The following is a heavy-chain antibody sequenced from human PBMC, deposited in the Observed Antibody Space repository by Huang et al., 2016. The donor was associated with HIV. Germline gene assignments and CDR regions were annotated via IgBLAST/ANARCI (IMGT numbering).Heavy chain of an antibody. V-gene: IGHV3-23*01. J-gene: IGHJ5*02. CDR1: GFSCSSYT. CDR3: AKDRVAGTGHCFDP. D-gene: IGHD6-19*01. Sequence: EVKLLESGGGLVQPGGSLRLSCAASGFSCSSYTMTWVHQAPGKWREWVSFIRGSDNTTFYADSVKGRFTISRDNSKNTLYLQMKSLRVDDTAVYYCAKDRVAGTGHCFDPWGQGTLVTVSS. CDR2: IRGSDNTT.